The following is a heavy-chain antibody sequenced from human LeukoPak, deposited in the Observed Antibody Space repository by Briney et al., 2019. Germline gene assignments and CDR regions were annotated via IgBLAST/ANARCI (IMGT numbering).Heavy chain of an antibody. D-gene: IGHD3-10*01. CDR3: ARVDMRYYGSGSPASTDY. J-gene: IGHJ4*02. V-gene: IGHV1-69*02. Sequence: ASVKVSCKASGGTFSSYTISWVRQAPGQGLEWMGRIIPILGIANYAQKFQGRATITADKSTSTAYMELSSLRSEDTAVYYCARVDMRYYGSGSPASTDYWGQGTLVTVSS. CDR1: GGTFSSYT. CDR2: IIPILGIA.